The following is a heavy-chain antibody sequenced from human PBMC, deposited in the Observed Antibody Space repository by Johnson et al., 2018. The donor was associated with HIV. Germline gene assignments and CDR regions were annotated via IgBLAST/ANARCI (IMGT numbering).Heavy chain of an antibody. CDR3: ARGGSDVFDI. CDR1: GFSFSDHF. Sequence: VQLVESGGGLVQPGGSLRLSCVGSGFSFSDHFMDWVRQAPGKGLEWVGRIRNKPSSYSTEYAASVKGRFTVSRDDSKNSVYLQMSSLKTEDTAVYYCARGGSDVFDIWGRGTMVTVSS. J-gene: IGHJ3*02. V-gene: IGHV3-72*01. D-gene: IGHD3-16*01. CDR2: IRNKPSSYST.